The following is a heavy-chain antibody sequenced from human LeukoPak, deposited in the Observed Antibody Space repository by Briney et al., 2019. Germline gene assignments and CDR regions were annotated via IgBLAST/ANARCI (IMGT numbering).Heavy chain of an antibody. V-gene: IGHV1-8*01. D-gene: IGHD3-16*01. CDR3: ARVMGGVPLGLCLNYYYYGMDV. Sequence: ASVKVSRKASGYTFTSYDINWVRQATGQGLEWMGWMNPNSGNTGYAKKFQGRVTMTRNTSISTAYMELSSLRSEDTAVYYCARVMGGVPLGLCLNYYYYGMDVWGQGTTVTVSS. J-gene: IGHJ6*02. CDR2: MNPNSGNT. CDR1: GYTFTSYD.